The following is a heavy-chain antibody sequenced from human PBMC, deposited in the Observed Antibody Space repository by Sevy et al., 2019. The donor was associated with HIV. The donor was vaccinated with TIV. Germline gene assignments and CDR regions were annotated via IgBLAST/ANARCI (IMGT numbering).Heavy chain of an antibody. Sequence: GGSLRLSCTASGFIFNSYVISWVRQAPGKGLEWVSTISGSGGSTYYAESVKGRLTVSRDNSKNTVYLQMDSLRDEDTAVYYCDKESRSGYLSWGQGTLVTVSS. J-gene: IGHJ5*02. V-gene: IGHV3-23*01. CDR2: ISGSGGST. CDR3: DKESRSGYLS. CDR1: GFIFNSYV. D-gene: IGHD3-3*01.